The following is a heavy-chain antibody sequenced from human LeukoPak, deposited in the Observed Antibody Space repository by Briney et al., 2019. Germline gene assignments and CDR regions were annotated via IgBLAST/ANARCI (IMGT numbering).Heavy chain of an antibody. Sequence: ASVKVSCKASGYTFTGYYMHWVRQAPGQGLEWMGWINPNSGGTNYAQKFQGRVTMTRDTSISTAYMELSRLRSDDTAVYYCARDPAGPAAADDWFDPWGQGTLVTVSS. D-gene: IGHD6-13*01. CDR2: INPNSGGT. J-gene: IGHJ5*02. CDR1: GYTFTGYY. CDR3: ARDPAGPAAADDWFDP. V-gene: IGHV1-2*02.